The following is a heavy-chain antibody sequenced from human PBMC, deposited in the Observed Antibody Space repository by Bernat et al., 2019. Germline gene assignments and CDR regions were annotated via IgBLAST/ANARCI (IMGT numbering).Heavy chain of an antibody. CDR2: ILYNGHNE. CDR3: GRDRTTVPMWGGGGIDY. Sequence: QVHLVESGGGVVQPGRSLRLSCAASGFIFSSYAMHWVRQAPGKGLEWVAVILYNGHNEDYADSVKGRFTISRDNSKNTVYLQMNNLREEDTSVYYWGRDRTTVPMWGGGGIDYWGRGTLVTVSS. V-gene: IGHV3-30*16. CDR1: GFIFSSYA. J-gene: IGHJ4*02. D-gene: IGHD4-17*01.